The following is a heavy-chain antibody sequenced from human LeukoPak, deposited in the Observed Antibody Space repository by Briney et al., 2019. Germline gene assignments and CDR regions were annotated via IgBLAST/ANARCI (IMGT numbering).Heavy chain of an antibody. J-gene: IGHJ4*02. CDR1: GVSFSGYY. CDR2: INHSGST. D-gene: IGHD3-10*01. CDR3: ASWMVRGAD. V-gene: IGHV4-34*01. Sequence: SETLSLTCAVYGVSFSGYYWSWIRQPPGKGLEWIGEINHSGSTNYNPSLKSRVTISVDTSKNQFSLKLSSVTAADTAVYYCASWMVRGADWGQGTLVTVSS.